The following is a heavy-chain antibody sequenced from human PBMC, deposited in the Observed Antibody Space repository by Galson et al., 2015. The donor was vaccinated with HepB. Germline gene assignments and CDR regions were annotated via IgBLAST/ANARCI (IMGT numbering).Heavy chain of an antibody. CDR3: ARELTAGSHYDLWSGLSVGPFDV. J-gene: IGHJ3*01. Sequence: SVKVSCKASGYTFITYGVTWVRQAPGQGLEWMGWISPYTGDTNYAQKFQGRVTMTTDTSTSTANMELKTLTSDDAAVYYCARELTAGSHYDLWSGLSVGPFDVWGQGTMVTVSS. D-gene: IGHD3-3*01. CDR2: ISPYTGDT. V-gene: IGHV1-18*01. CDR1: GYTFITYG.